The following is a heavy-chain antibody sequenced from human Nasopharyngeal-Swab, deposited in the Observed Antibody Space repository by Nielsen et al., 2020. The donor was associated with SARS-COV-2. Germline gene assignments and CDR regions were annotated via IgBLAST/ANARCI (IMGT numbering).Heavy chain of an antibody. D-gene: IGHD2-8*01. Sequence: IRRRPGKGLGWMAVIAYDGIKKYYADSVKGRFTLSRDNSKNTLYLQMNSLTTEDTAVYYCAKDHQLIRNYYYYDLDVWGQGTTVTVSS. CDR2: IAYDGIKK. J-gene: IGHJ6*02. CDR3: AKDHQLIRNYYYYDLDV. V-gene: IGHV3-30*18.